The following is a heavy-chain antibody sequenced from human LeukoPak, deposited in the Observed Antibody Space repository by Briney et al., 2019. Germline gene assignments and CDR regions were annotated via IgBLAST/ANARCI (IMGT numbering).Heavy chain of an antibody. CDR1: GHTFTGYY. CDR3: ARDLKLSGSYYTKSGASY. V-gene: IGHV1-2*02. CDR2: INPNSGGT. D-gene: IGHD1-26*01. Sequence: ASVKVSCKASGHTFTGYYMHWVRQAPGQGLEWMGWINPNSGGTNYAQKFQGRVTMTRDTSISTAYMELSSLRSEDTAVYYCARDLKLSGSYYTKSGASYWGQGTLVTVSS. J-gene: IGHJ4*02.